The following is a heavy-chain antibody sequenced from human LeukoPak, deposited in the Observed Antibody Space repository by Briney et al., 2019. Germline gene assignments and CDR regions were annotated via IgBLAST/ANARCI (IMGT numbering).Heavy chain of an antibody. CDR2: FYTGASDN. V-gene: IGHV5-51*01. CDR3: AGQGSNSGWYVDY. D-gene: IGHD6-19*01. J-gene: IGHJ4*02. Sequence: GESLKTPRRSSGYRFTNYWIGWGRQIPGKGLGWMVIFYTGASDNRYSPSSQGQVTTSAAESVSTFELQSGSLKASDTAMDYCAGQGSNSGWYVDYWGQGTLVTVSS. CDR1: GYRFTNYW.